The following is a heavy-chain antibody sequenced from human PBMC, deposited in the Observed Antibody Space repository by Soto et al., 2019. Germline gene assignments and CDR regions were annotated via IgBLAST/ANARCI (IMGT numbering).Heavy chain of an antibody. CDR2: ISGSDGST. V-gene: IGHV3-23*01. Sequence: GGSLRLSCVASGFSFSSYAMSWVRQAPGKGLEWVSVISGSDGSTYYADSVKGRFTISRDNSKSTLYLQMNSLRAEDTAVYYCAKDRERDAWYEDYWGQGTMVTVSS. CDR3: AKDRERDAWYEDY. D-gene: IGHD6-13*01. CDR1: GFSFSSYA. J-gene: IGHJ4*02.